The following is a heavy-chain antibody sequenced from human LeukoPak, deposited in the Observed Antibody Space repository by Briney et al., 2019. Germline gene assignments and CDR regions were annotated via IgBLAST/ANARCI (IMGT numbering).Heavy chain of an antibody. D-gene: IGHD1-26*01. J-gene: IGHJ4*02. V-gene: IGHV4-39*07. CDR2: VYYSGST. Sequence: SETLSLTCTVSGDSINIDNYYWGWIRQPPGKGLEWIGIVYYSGSTYYSTSLKSRVTISVDTSKNQVSLKVSSVTAADTAVYYCARFVVGATAFDYWGQGTLVTVSS. CDR3: ARFVVGATAFDY. CDR1: GDSINIDNYY.